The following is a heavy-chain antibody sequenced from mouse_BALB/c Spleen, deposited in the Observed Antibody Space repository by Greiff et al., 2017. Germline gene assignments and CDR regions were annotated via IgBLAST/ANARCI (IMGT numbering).Heavy chain of an antibody. CDR3: ASYGKDYYAMDY. J-gene: IGHJ4*01. CDR1: GYSITSGYY. D-gene: IGHD2-1*01. CDR2: ISYDGSN. V-gene: IGHV3-6*02. Sequence: EVQRVESGPGLVKPSQSLSLTCSVTGYSITSGYYWNWIRQFPGNKLEWMGYISYDGSNNYNPSLKNRISITRDTSKNQFFLKLNSVTTEDTATYYCASYGKDYYAMDYWGQGTSVTVSS.